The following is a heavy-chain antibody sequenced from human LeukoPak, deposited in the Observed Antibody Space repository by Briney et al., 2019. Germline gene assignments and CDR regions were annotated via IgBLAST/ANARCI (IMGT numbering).Heavy chain of an antibody. Sequence: ASVKVSCKASGYTFTSYGISWVRQAPGQGLEWMGWISAYNGNTNYAQKIQGRVTMTTDTSTSTAYMELRSLRSDDTAVYYCARDGNGSWGCYYYYMDVWGKGTTVTVSS. CDR1: GYTFTSYG. CDR2: ISAYNGNT. CDR3: ARDGNGSWGCYYYYMDV. J-gene: IGHJ6*03. V-gene: IGHV1-18*01. D-gene: IGHD1-26*01.